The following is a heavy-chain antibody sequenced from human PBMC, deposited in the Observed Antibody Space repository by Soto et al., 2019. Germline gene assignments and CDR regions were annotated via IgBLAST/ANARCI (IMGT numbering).Heavy chain of an antibody. Sequence: EVQLVESGGGLVQPGGSLRLSCAASGFTFRINWMQRVRQISAKGLVWVARVSGDGRNRDYDDSVKGRFTISRDNAKNMVYAQMSSLRAEDTAVYYWVRGSNGSRGMDVWGQGTTVTV. CDR3: VRGSNGSRGMDV. CDR2: VSGDGRNR. J-gene: IGHJ6*02. CDR1: GFTFRINW. V-gene: IGHV3-74*01. D-gene: IGHD6-19*01.